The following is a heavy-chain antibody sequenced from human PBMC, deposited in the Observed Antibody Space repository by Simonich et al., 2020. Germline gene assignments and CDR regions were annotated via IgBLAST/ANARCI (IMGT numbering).Heavy chain of an antibody. D-gene: IGHD5-18*01. J-gene: IGHJ4*02. V-gene: IGHV3-21*01. CDR1: GFTFSSYS. Sequence: EVQLVESGGGLVKPGGSLRLSCAASGFTFSSYSMNWVRQAPGKGRGWVSSISSSSSYIYYADSVKGRFTISRDNAKNSLYLQMNSLRAEDTAVYYCARDVDTAMVFDYWGQGTLVTVSS. CDR2: ISSSSSYI. CDR3: ARDVDTAMVFDY.